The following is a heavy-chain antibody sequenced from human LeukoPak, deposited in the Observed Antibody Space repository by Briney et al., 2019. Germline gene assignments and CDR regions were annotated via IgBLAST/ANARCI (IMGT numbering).Heavy chain of an antibody. Sequence: PGRSLRLSCAASGFTFSNYAMYWVRQAPGKGLEWVSGISGSGGSTYSADSVKGRFTISRDNSNNTLYLQMNSLRAEDTAVYYCAKDSGAPWFDPWGQGTLVTVSS. CDR3: AKDSGAPWFDP. CDR1: GFTFSNYA. J-gene: IGHJ5*02. D-gene: IGHD3-10*01. V-gene: IGHV3-23*01. CDR2: ISGSGGST.